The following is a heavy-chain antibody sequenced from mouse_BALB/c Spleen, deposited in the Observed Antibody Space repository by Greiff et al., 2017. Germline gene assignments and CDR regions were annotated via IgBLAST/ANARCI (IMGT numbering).Heavy chain of an antibody. CDR3: ARSYDFDAMDY. V-gene: IGHV1-14*01. D-gene: IGHD2-4*01. Sequence: EVQLQQSGPELVKPGASVKMSCKASGYTFTSYVMHWVKQKPGQGLEWIGYINPYNDGTKYNEKFKGKATLTSDKSSSTAYMELSSLTSEDSAVYYCARSYDFDAMDYWGQGTSVTVSS. CDR1: GYTFTSYV. J-gene: IGHJ4*01. CDR2: INPYNDGT.